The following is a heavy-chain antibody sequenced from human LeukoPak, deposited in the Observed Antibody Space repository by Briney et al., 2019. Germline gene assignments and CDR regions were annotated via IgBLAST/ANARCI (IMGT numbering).Heavy chain of an antibody. CDR2: ISAGGGST. Sequence: GSLRLSCVASGLTFSDYSMTWVRQAPGKGLFWVSGISAGGGSTYYADSVKGRFTISRDNSRNTLYLQMSSLRAEDTAVYYCAKDAAGPEYWGQGTLVTVSS. D-gene: IGHD6-13*01. V-gene: IGHV3-23*01. CDR1: GLTFSDYS. J-gene: IGHJ4*02. CDR3: AKDAAGPEY.